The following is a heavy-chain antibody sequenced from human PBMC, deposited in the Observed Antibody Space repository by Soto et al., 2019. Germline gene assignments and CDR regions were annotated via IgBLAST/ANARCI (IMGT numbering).Heavy chain of an antibody. J-gene: IGHJ5*02. D-gene: IGHD1-1*01. CDR3: AKGKETCLQSIDH. V-gene: IGHV3-23*01. CDR2: ISEGGGNT. CDR1: GFTFSNYA. Sequence: AGSLRLSCAASGFTFSNYAMSWVRQAPGKGLEWVSAISEGGGNTYYADPVKGRITISSDNSKNTLHLQMNSLSAEDTAVYYCAKGKETCLQSIDHWGQGPLVTVSS.